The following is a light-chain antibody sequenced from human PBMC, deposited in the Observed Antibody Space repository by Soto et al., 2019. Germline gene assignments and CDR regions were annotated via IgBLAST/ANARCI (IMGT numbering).Light chain of an antibody. CDR2: EAS. J-gene: IGKJ4*01. CDR3: QQYDNVPLT. Sequence: DIQMTQSPSSLSASVGDRVTITCQASQDITNDLNWYQQKPGKAPKVLIYEASNLKTGVPSRFSGSGSETDFTFTISSLQPEEIATYFCQQYDNVPLTFGGGTKVEIK. CDR1: QDITND. V-gene: IGKV1-33*01.